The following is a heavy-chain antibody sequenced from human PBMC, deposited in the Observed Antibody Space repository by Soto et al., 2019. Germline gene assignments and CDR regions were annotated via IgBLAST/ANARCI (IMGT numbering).Heavy chain of an antibody. V-gene: IGHV3-48*01. CDR3: ARELSPTQYPPYYYYMDV. Sequence: GGSLRLSCAASGFTFSSYSMNWVRQAPGKGLEWVSYISSSSSTIYYADSVKGRFTISRDNAKNSLYLQMNSLRAEDTAVYYCARELSPTQYPPYYYYMDVWGKGTTVTVSS. CDR1: GFTFSSYS. CDR2: ISSSSSTI. D-gene: IGHD2-2*01. J-gene: IGHJ6*03.